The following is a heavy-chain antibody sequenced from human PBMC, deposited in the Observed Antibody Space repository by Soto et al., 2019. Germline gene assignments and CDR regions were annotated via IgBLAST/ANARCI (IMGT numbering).Heavy chain of an antibody. CDR3: ARVSLHTVTTSQFDY. Sequence: ASVKVSCKASGYTFTSYYMHWVRQAPGQGLEWMGIINPSGGSTSYAQKFQGRVTMTRDTSTSTVYMELSSLRSEDTAVYYCARVSLHTVTTSQFDYWGQGTLVTVSS. V-gene: IGHV1-46*01. CDR2: INPSGGST. D-gene: IGHD4-17*01. CDR1: GYTFTSYY. J-gene: IGHJ4*02.